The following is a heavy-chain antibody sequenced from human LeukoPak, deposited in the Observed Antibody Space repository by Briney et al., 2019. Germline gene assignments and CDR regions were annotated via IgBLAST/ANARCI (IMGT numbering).Heavy chain of an antibody. D-gene: IGHD2-8*01. CDR3: NGPTY. CDR2: IKNDGGAT. J-gene: IGHJ4*02. Sequence: GGSLRLSCVASGFAFGNYWMNWVRQAPGKGLEWVANIKNDGGATYYLDSVKGRFTISRDNAKSSLYLQMDSLRAEDTAVYYCNGPTYWGQGTLVTVPS. V-gene: IGHV3-7*05. CDR1: GFAFGNYW.